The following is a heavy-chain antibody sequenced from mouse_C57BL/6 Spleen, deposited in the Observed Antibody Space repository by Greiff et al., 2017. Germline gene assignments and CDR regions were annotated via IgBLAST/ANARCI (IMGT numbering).Heavy chain of an antibody. D-gene: IGHD1-1*01. CDR3: AREQLTTVEAWFAY. CDR1: GYTFTDYY. CDR2: IYPGSGNT. V-gene: IGHV1-76*01. J-gene: IGHJ3*01. Sequence: QVQLKQSGAELVRPGASVKLSCKASGYTFTDYYINWVKQRPGQGLEWIARIYPGSGNTYYNEKFKGKATLTAEKSSSTAYMQLSSLTSEDSAVYFCAREQLTTVEAWFAYWGQGTLVTVSA.